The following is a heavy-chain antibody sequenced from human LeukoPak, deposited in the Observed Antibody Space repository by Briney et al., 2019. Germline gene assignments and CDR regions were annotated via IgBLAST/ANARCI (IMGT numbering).Heavy chain of an antibody. CDR3: ARGADYGDYVTSPGAPGVQVFDY. Sequence: ASVKVSCKASGYTFTSYDINWVRQATGQGLEWMGWMNPNSGNTGYAQKFQGRVTMTRNTSISTAYMELSSLRSEDTAVYYCARGADYGDYVTSPGAPGVQVFDYWGQGTLVTVSS. CDR2: MNPNSGNT. J-gene: IGHJ4*02. D-gene: IGHD4-17*01. V-gene: IGHV1-8*01. CDR1: GYTFTSYD.